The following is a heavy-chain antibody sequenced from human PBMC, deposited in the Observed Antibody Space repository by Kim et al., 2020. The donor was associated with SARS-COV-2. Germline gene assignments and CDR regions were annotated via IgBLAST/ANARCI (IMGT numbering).Heavy chain of an antibody. V-gene: IGHV3-30*01. Sequence: YANSVQGRVTISRDNSKSMVYLQMNSLSAEDTAVYYCARDLYSSGTFDYWGQGTLVTVSS. CDR3: ARDLYSSGTFDY. D-gene: IGHD6-19*01. J-gene: IGHJ4*02.